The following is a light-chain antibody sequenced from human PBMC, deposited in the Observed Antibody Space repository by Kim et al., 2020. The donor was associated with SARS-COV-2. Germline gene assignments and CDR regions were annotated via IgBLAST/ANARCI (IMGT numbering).Light chain of an antibody. J-gene: IGKJ4*01. CDR1: HDINLF. V-gene: IGKV1-33*01. CDR2: DAS. Sequence: ASVGDRVTITCQASHDINLFLNWFQQKPGEAPKLLISDASSLETGLPSRFSGSGSGTHFTFTISSLQPGDVATYYCQQFDTVPLTFGGGTKVDIK. CDR3: QQFDTVPLT.